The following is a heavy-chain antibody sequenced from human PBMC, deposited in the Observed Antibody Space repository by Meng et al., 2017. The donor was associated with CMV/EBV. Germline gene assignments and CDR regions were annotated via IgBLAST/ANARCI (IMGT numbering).Heavy chain of an antibody. CDR1: GGSISSSSYY. J-gene: IGHJ5*02. D-gene: IGHD3-16*02. CDR2: IYYSGST. Sequence: SETLSLTCTVSGGSISSSSYYWGWIRQPPGKGLEWIGSIYYSGSTYYNPSLKSRVTISVDTSKNQFSLKLSSVTAADTAVYYCARHSSMRLSCWFDPWGQGTPVTVSS. V-gene: IGHV4-39*01. CDR3: ARHSSMRLSCWFDP.